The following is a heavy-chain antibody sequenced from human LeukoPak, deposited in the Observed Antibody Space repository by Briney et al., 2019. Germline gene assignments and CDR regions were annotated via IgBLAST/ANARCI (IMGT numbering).Heavy chain of an antibody. CDR3: ATYYESSGYRLDY. Sequence: PSETLSLTCAVSGGSISSSNWWSWVRQPPGKGLXXXXEIIHSGSTNYNPSLKSRVTMSIDNSKNQFSLELISVTATDTAVYYCATYYESSGYRLDYWGQGTLVTVSS. CDR1: GGSISSSNW. J-gene: IGHJ4*02. D-gene: IGHD3-22*01. CDR2: IIHSGST. V-gene: IGHV4-4*02.